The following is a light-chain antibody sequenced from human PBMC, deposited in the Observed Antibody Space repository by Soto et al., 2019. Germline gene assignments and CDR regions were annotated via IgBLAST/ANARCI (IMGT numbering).Light chain of an antibody. Sequence: QSALTQPASVSGSPGQSITISCTGTSSDIGGYNYVSWYQQHPGKAPKLMIYGVSDRPSGVSTRFSGSRSGNTASLTISGLKAEDEADYYCSSYTSSSTRVFGGGTKLTVL. CDR3: SSYTSSSTRV. J-gene: IGLJ2*01. CDR2: GVS. V-gene: IGLV2-14*01. CDR1: SSDIGGYNY.